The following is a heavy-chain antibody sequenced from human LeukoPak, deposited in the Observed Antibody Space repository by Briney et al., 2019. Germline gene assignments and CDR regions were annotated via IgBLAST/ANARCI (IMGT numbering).Heavy chain of an antibody. CDR2: IYYSGST. CDR1: GGSISSYY. D-gene: IGHD6-25*01. Sequence: SETLSLTCTVSGGSISSYYWSWIRQPPGKGLEWIGYIYYSGSTNYKSSLKSRVTISVDKSKNQFSLKLSSVTAADTAVYYCARRKAAAPTYYFDYWGQGTLVTVSS. J-gene: IGHJ4*02. V-gene: IGHV4-59*12. CDR3: ARRKAAAPTYYFDY.